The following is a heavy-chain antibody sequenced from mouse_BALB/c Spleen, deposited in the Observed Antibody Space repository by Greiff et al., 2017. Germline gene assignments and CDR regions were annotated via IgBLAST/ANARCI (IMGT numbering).Heavy chain of an antibody. CDR1: GFTFSSYG. CDR3: ARQVGAHFDY. Sequence: EVQLVESGGDLVKPGGSLKLSCAASGFTFSSYGMSWVRQTPDKRLEWVATISSGGSYTYYPDSVKGRFTISRDNAKNTLYLQMSSLKSEDTAMYYCARQVGAHFDYWGQGTTLTVSS. V-gene: IGHV5-6*01. J-gene: IGHJ2*01. CDR2: ISSGGSYT. D-gene: IGHD1-1*02.